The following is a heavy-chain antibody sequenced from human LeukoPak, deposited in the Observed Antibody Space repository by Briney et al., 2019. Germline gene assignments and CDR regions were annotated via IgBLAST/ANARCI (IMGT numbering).Heavy chain of an antibody. CDR1: GFTFSSYG. CDR3: ARDRYSSSWYRYYYYYYGMDL. D-gene: IGHD6-13*01. V-gene: IGHV3-33*01. Sequence: GGSLRLSCAASGFTFSSYGMHWVRQAPGKGLERVAVIWYDGSNKYYADSVKGRFTISRDNSKNTLYLQMNSLRAEDTAVYYCARDRYSSSWYRYYYYYYGMDLWGQGTTVTVSS. CDR2: IWYDGSNK. J-gene: IGHJ6*02.